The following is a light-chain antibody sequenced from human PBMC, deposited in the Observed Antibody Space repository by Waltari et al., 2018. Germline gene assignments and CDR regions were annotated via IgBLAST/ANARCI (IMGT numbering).Light chain of an antibody. J-gene: IGLJ2*01. CDR3: NSYAGSNNVL. CDR1: SSDVGGYNS. Sequence: QSALTQPPSASGSPGQSVTISCTGTSSDVGGYNSVSWYQQHPGKAPKLMIYEVTKRPSGVPDRFSGSKSGNTASLTVSGLQADDEADYYCNSYAGSNNVLFGGGTKLTVL. V-gene: IGLV2-8*01. CDR2: EVT.